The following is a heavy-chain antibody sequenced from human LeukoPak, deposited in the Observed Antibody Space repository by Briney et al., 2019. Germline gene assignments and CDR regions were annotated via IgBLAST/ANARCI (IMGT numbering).Heavy chain of an antibody. J-gene: IGHJ4*02. D-gene: IGHD3-10*01. CDR2: INWNGGST. Sequence: SGGSLRLSCAASGFTFDDYGMSWVRQAPGKGLEWVSGINWNGGSTGYADSVKGRFTISRDNAKNSLYLQMNSLRAEDTAFYYCASISGPDYYGSGSYLRDYWGQGTLVTVSS. V-gene: IGHV3-20*04. CDR1: GFTFDDYG. CDR3: ASISGPDYYGSGSYLRDY.